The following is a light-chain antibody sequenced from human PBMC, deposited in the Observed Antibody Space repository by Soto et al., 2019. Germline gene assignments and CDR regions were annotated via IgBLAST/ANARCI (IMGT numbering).Light chain of an antibody. J-gene: IGKJ1*01. V-gene: IGKV3-15*01. CDR1: QSISRY. CDR3: QQYYNWART. CDR2: DSS. Sequence: EVVMTQSPATLSVSPGERATLSCRASQSISRYLAWYQQKPGQAPRLLIDDSSTRATGIPARFSASGSGTEFTLTINGLQSEDFAVYYCQQYYNWARTFGQGTKV.